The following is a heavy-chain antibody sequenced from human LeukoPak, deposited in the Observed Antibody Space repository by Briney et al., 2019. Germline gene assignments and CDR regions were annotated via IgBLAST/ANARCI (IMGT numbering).Heavy chain of an antibody. J-gene: IGHJ6*03. CDR3: ARGGYYYDSSGYYYYYYYMDV. CDR2: IYTSGST. Sequence: PSETLSLTCTVSGGSISSGSYYWGWIRQPAGKGLEWIGRIYTSGSTNYNPSLKGRVTISVDTSKNQFSLKLSSVTAADTAVYYCARGGYYYDSSGYYYYYYYMDVWGKGTTVTISS. V-gene: IGHV4-61*02. CDR1: GGSISSGSYY. D-gene: IGHD3-22*01.